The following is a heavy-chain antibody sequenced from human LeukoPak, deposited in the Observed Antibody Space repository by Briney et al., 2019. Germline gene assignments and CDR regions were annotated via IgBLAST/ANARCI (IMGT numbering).Heavy chain of an antibody. J-gene: IGHJ4*02. D-gene: IGHD2-2*01. Sequence: GGSLRLSCAASGFTVSSNYMNWVRQAPGKGLEWVSVIYSGGSTYYADSVKGRFTISRDNSKNTLYLQMNSLRAEDTAVYYCAKDREDCSSTSCYGGTVFDYWGQGTLVTVSS. CDR2: IYSGGST. V-gene: IGHV3-66*01. CDR3: AKDREDCSSTSCYGGTVFDY. CDR1: GFTVSSNY.